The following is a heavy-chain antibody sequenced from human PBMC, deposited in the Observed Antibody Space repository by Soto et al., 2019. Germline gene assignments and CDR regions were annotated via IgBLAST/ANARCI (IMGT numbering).Heavy chain of an antibody. D-gene: IGHD4-4*01. Sequence: GESLKIACKASVYSFTTYWIAWVRQMPGKGLEWMGIINPGDSDIRYSPSFQGQVTISADNPISTAYLQWSSLKASDTAMYYCARHEQFYYYYYGMDVWGQGTAVTVSS. CDR2: INPGDSDI. J-gene: IGHJ6*02. V-gene: IGHV5-51*01. CDR1: VYSFTTYW. CDR3: ARHEQFYYYYYGMDV.